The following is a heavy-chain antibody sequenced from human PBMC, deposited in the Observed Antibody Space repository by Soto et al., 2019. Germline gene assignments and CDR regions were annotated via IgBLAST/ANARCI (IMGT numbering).Heavy chain of an antibody. Sequence: QVQLVESGGGVVQPGRSLRLSCAASGFTFSSYGMHWVRQAPGKGLEWVAVISYDGSNKYYADSVKGRFTISRDNSKNTLYLQMNSLRAEDTAVYYCAKDREHTAFAIWGQGTMVTVSS. CDR3: AKDREHTAFAI. J-gene: IGHJ3*02. D-gene: IGHD2-21*01. CDR2: ISYDGSNK. CDR1: GFTFSSYG. V-gene: IGHV3-30*18.